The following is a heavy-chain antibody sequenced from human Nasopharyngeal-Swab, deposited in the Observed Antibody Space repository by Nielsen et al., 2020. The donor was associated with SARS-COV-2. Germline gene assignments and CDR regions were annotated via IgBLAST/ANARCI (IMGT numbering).Heavy chain of an antibody. J-gene: IGHJ4*02. CDR1: GFTFNTYA. CDR3: ARMADSSGWYIDY. D-gene: IGHD6-19*01. V-gene: IGHV3-23*01. CDR2: ISGSDYST. Sequence: GESLKISCAASGFTFNTYAISWVRQAPGKGLEWVSVISGSDYSTKYADSVKGRFTISRDNAKNSLFLQLSSLRVEDSAVYYCARMADSSGWYIDYWGQGTLVTVSS.